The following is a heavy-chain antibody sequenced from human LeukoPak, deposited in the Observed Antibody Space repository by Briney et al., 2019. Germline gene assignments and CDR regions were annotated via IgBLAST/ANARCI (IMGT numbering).Heavy chain of an antibody. CDR2: IYSDNT. Sequence: PGGSLRLSCTVSGFTVSSNSMSWVRQAPGKGLEWASFIYSDNTHYSDSVKVRFTISRDNSKNTLYLQMSSLRAEDTAVYYCARRAGAYSHPYDYWGQGTLVTVSS. V-gene: IGHV3-53*01. CDR1: GFTVSSNS. D-gene: IGHD4/OR15-4a*01. CDR3: ARRAGAYSHPYDY. J-gene: IGHJ4*02.